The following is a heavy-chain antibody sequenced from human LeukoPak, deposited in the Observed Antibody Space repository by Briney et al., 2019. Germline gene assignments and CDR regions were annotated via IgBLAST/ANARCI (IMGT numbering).Heavy chain of an antibody. J-gene: IGHJ4*02. CDR2: IYYSGST. D-gene: IGHD3-3*01. Sequence: SETLSLTCSVSGASISSNHYWSWIRPPPGKGLEWIGYIYYSGSTYYNPSLKSRVTISVDTSKNQFSLKLSSVTAADTAVYYCARGLRFLEWLPYYFDYWGQGTLVTVSS. CDR3: ARGLRFLEWLPYYFDY. CDR1: GASISSNHY. V-gene: IGHV4-30-4*08.